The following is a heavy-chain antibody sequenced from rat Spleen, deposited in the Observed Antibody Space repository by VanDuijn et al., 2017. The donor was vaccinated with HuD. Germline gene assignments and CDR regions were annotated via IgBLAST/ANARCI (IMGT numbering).Heavy chain of an antibody. CDR1: GFTLSNYD. J-gene: IGHJ2*01. V-gene: IGHV5-25*01. CDR2: ISYEGSTT. CDR3: TRGYYFDY. Sequence: EVQLVESGGGLVQPGRSMKLSCAASGFTLSNYDMVWVRQAPTKCLEWVASISYEGSTTYYRDSVKGRFTISRDNAKSTLYLQMGSLRSEDTATYYCTRGYYFDYWGQGVMVTVSS.